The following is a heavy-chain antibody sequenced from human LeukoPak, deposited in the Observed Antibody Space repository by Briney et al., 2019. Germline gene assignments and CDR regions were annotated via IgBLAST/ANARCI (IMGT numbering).Heavy chain of an antibody. D-gene: IGHD3-10*01. CDR3: AKDKNYGSGSILDY. CDR2: IRYDGSNK. Sequence: QSGGSLRLSCAASGFTFSSYSMNWVRQAPGKGLEWVAFIRYDGSNKYYADSVKGRFTISRDNSKNTLYLQMNSLRAEDTAVYYCAKDKNYGSGSILDYWGQGTLVTVSS. J-gene: IGHJ4*02. V-gene: IGHV3-30*02. CDR1: GFTFSSYS.